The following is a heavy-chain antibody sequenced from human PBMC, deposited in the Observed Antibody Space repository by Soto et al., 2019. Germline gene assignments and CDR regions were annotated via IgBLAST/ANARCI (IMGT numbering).Heavy chain of an antibody. V-gene: IGHV3-23*01. CDR1: GFTFSSYT. D-gene: IGHD6-19*01. Sequence: EVQLLESGGGLVQPGGSLRLSCAASGFTFSSYTMSWVRQAPGKGLEWVSAISGSGGSTYYADSVKGRFTISRDNSKNTLYLQMNSLRAEDTAVYYCAKDLFKQWLEGYHWGQGTLVTVSS. CDR3: AKDLFKQWLEGYH. CDR2: ISGSGGST. J-gene: IGHJ4*02.